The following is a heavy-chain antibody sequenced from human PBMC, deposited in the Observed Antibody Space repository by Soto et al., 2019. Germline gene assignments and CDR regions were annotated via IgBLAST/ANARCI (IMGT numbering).Heavy chain of an antibody. D-gene: IGHD3-10*01. CDR1: GGTFSSYT. Sequence: SVKVSCKASGGTFSSYTISSVRQAPGQGLEWMGRIIPILGIANYAQKFQGRVTITADKSTSTAYMELSSLRSEDTAVYYCARAENYYGSGSYDSYYYGMDVWGQGTTVTVSS. CDR2: IIPILGIA. V-gene: IGHV1-69*02. J-gene: IGHJ6*02. CDR3: ARAENYYGSGSYDSYYYGMDV.